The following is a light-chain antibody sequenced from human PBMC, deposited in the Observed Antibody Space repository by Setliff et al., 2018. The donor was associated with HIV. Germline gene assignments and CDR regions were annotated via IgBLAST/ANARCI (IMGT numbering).Light chain of an antibody. CDR1: SSDVGTYNF. Sequence: QSALTQPASVSGSPGQSITISCTGTSSDVGTYNFVSWYQQHPGKAPKLITFEGTKRLSGVSNRFSGSNSGNTASLTISGLQPEDEADYYCCSHAGGNTYIFGSGTKVTV. CDR2: EGT. CDR3: CSHAGGNTYI. V-gene: IGLV2-23*01. J-gene: IGLJ1*01.